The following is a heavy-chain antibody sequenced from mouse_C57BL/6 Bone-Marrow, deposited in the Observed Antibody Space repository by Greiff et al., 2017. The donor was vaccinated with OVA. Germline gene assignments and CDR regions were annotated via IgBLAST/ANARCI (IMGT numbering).Heavy chain of an antibody. V-gene: IGHV1-55*01. CDR2: IYPGSGST. Sequence: QVQLQQSGAELVKPGASVKMSCKASGYTFTSYWITWVKQRPGQGLEWIGDIYPGSGSTNYNEKFKSKATLTVDTSSSTAYMQLSSLTSEDSAVYYCASPYGSSPYWYFDVWGTGTTVTVSS. CDR1: GYTFTSYW. J-gene: IGHJ1*03. D-gene: IGHD1-1*01. CDR3: ASPYGSSPYWYFDV.